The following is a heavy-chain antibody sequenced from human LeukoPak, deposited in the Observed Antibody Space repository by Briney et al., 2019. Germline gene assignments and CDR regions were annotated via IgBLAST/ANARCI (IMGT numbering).Heavy chain of an antibody. V-gene: IGHV3-53*01. CDR3: ARVWELSFDY. Sequence: GGSLRLSCAASGFTVTTDHMSWVPHAPGKGLEWVSVIYSGGSTNHADSVKGRFTISRDISKNTVHLQMNSLRAEDTAVYYCARVWELSFDYWGQGTLVTVSS. J-gene: IGHJ4*02. CDR2: IYSGGST. D-gene: IGHD1-26*01. CDR1: GFTVTTDH.